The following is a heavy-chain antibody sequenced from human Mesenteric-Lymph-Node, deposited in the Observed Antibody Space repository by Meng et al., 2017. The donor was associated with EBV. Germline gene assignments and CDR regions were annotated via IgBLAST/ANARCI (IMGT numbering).Heavy chain of an antibody. CDR1: GFTFSSYD. Sequence: QVELVEYGGGVVQTGRALRLSCATSGFTFSSYDMHWVRQAPGKGLEWVAFISYDGSNANYADSVKGRFTISRDSSKNTLYLQMNSLRAEDTAVYYCVRERTGYYAEYWGQGTLVTVSS. V-gene: IGHV3-30*19. J-gene: IGHJ4*02. D-gene: IGHD3/OR15-3a*01. CDR2: ISYDGSNA. CDR3: VRERTGYYAEY.